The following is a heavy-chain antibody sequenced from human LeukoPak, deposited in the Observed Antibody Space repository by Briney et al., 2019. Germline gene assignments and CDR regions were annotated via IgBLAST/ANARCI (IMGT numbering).Heavy chain of an antibody. CDR3: ARERMDTMGDAFDI. Sequence: PGGSLRLSCAASGFTFSSYEMNWVRQAPGEGLEWVSYISSSGSTIYYADSVKGRFTISRDNAKNSLYLQMNSLRVEDTAVYYCARERMDTMGDAFDIWGQGTMVTVSS. J-gene: IGHJ3*02. D-gene: IGHD5-12*01. CDR1: GFTFSSYE. V-gene: IGHV3-48*03. CDR2: ISSSGSTI.